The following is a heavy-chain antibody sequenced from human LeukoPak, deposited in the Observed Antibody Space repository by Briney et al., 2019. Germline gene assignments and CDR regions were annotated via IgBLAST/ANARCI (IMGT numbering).Heavy chain of an antibody. D-gene: IGHD2-15*01. CDR3: ARGLGYCSGGGCYDQYYFDY. V-gene: IGHV1-18*01. CDR1: GYTFTSYG. Sequence: GASVKVSCKASGYTFTSYGISWVRQAPGQGLEWMGWISAYNGNTNYAQKLQGRVTMTTDTSTSTAYMELRSLRSDDTAVYYCARGLGYCSGGGCYDQYYFDYWGQGTLVTVSS. CDR2: ISAYNGNT. J-gene: IGHJ4*02.